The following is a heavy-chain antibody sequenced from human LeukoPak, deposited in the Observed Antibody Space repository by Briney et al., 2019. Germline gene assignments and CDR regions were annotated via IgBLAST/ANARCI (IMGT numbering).Heavy chain of an antibody. D-gene: IGHD3-16*01. V-gene: IGHV3-21*01. CDR2: ISRGSGHI. J-gene: IGHJ4*02. CDR3: ASRIPAAGDYYFDY. CDR1: RFTFSNYS. Sequence: GGSLRLSCAASRFTFSNYSMNWVRQAPGKGLEWVSSISRGSGHIYYADSVKGRFTISRDNARNSLYLQMNSLRAEDTAIYYCASRIPAAGDYYFDYWGQGTPVTVSS.